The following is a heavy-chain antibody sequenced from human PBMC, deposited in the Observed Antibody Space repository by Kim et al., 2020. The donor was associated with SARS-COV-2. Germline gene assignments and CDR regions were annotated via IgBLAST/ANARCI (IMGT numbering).Heavy chain of an antibody. CDR3: ARGLSS. Sequence: YDGSNKYYADSVKCRLTSSRDNSKNTLYLQMNSLRAEDTAVYYCARGLSSWGQGTLVTVSS. V-gene: IGHV3-30*03. J-gene: IGHJ5*02. CDR2: YDGSNK.